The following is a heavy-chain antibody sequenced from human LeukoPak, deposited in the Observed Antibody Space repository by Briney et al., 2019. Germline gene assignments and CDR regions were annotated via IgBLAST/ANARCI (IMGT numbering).Heavy chain of an antibody. CDR1: GYTLTELS. CDR2: FDPEDGET. D-gene: IGHD3-3*02. J-gene: IGHJ5*02. Sequence: ASVKVSCKVSGYTLTELSMHWVRQAPGKGLEWTGGFDPEDGETIYAQEFQGRVTMTEDTSTDTAYMELSSLRSEDTAVYYCATEQHSYPYNNWFDPWGQGTLSPSPQ. V-gene: IGHV1-24*01. CDR3: ATEQHSYPYNNWFDP.